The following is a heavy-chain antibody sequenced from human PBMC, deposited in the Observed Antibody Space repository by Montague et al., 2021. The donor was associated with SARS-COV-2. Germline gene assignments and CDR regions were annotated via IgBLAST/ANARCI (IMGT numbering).Heavy chain of an antibody. CDR1: GFTFSSYD. CDR3: ARGDQLRGYYYGMEV. Sequence: SLRLYCAASGFTFSSYDMHWVRQATGKGLEWVSAIGTSGDTYYVGSVKGRFTISRENAKNSLYLQMNSLRVGDTAVYYCARGDQLRGYYYGMEVWGQGTTVTVSS. D-gene: IGHD4-23*01. V-gene: IGHV3-13*01. CDR2: IGTSGDT. J-gene: IGHJ6*02.